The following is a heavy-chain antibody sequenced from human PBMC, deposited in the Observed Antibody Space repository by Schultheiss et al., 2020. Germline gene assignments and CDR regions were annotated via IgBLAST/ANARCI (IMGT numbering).Heavy chain of an antibody. CDR2: IYYSGST. D-gene: IGHD3-10*01. CDR1: GGSISSSNW. CDR3: ARDPYGSGSYWAYGMDV. Sequence: SETLSLTCAVSGGSISSSNWWSWIRQPPGKGLEWIGYIYYSGSTYYNPSLKSRVTISVDTSKNQFSLKLSSVTAADTAVYYCARDPYGSGSYWAYGMDVWGQGTTVTVSS. J-gene: IGHJ6*02. V-gene: IGHV4-30-4*01.